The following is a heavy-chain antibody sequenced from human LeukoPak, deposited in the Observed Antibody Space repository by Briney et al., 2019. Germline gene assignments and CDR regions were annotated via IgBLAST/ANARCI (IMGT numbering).Heavy chain of an antibody. CDR3: ARGLGGYCSGGSCYSYYFDY. D-gene: IGHD2-15*01. CDR1: GYTFTSYD. Sequence: GASVKVSCKASGYTFTSYDINWVRQATGQGLEWMGWMNPNSGNTGYAQKFQGRVTMTRNTSISTAYMELSSLRSEDTAVYYCARGLGGYCSGGSCYSYYFDYWGQGTLVTVSS. V-gene: IGHV1-8*01. CDR2: MNPNSGNT. J-gene: IGHJ4*02.